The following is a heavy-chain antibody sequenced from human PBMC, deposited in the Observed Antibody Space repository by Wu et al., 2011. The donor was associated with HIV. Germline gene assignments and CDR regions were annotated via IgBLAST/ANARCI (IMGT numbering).Heavy chain of an antibody. CDR3: AIGFGEHYYYYFYIDV. CDR2: IIPMFDTA. CDR1: GGTFSSYA. V-gene: IGHV1-69*14. Sequence: QVQLVQSGAEVKKPGSSVKVSCKASGGTFSSYAISWVRQAPGQGLEWMGGIIPMFDTANYAQKFQGRVTITADKSTSTAYMELSSLRSEDTAVYYCAIGFGEHYYYYFYIDVWGKGTNGHRLL. D-gene: IGHD3-10*01. J-gene: IGHJ6*03.